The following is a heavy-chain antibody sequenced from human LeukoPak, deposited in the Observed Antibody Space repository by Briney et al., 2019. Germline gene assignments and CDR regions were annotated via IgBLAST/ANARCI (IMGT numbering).Heavy chain of an antibody. CDR1: GGSISSYY. V-gene: IGHV4-4*07. Sequence: PSETLSLTCTVSGGSISSYYWSWIRQPAGKGLEWIGRIYTSGSTNYNPSLKSRVTMSVDTSKNQFSLKLSSVTAADTAVYYCAREPLARGYSGYDGGDTFDYWGQGTLVTVSS. CDR2: IYTSGST. J-gene: IGHJ4*02. CDR3: AREPLARGYSGYDGGDTFDY. D-gene: IGHD5-12*01.